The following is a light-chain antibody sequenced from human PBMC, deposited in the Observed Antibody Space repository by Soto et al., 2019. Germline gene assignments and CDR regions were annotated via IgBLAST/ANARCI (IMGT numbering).Light chain of an antibody. CDR2: KAS. CDR3: QHYMA. J-gene: IGKJ2*01. CDR1: QSISDW. Sequence: DIQMTQSPSTLSASVGERVTITCRASQSISDWVAWYQQKPGTAPQLLIYKASTLESGVPSRFSGSGSGTDFTLTINSLQPDDYATYYCQHYMAFGQGTNLEI. V-gene: IGKV1-5*03.